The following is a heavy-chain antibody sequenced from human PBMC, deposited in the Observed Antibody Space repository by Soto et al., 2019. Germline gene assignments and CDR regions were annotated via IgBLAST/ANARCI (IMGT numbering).Heavy chain of an antibody. J-gene: IGHJ4*02. CDR1: GYTFTSYY. V-gene: IGHV1-46*01. D-gene: IGHD6-19*01. Sequence: ASVKVSCKASGYTFTSYYMHWVRQAPGQGLEWMGIINPSGGSTNYAQKFQGRVTMTRDTSTSTVYMELSSLRSEDTAVYYCARDLEDSSGRAGYFDYWGQGTLVTVSS. CDR2: INPSGGST. CDR3: ARDLEDSSGRAGYFDY.